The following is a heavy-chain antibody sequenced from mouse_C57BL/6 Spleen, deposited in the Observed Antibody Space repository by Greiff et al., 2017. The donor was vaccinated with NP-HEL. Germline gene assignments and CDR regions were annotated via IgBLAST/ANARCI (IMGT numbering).Heavy chain of an antibody. CDR3: ARENDDGPFAY. CDR1: GFTFSDYY. CDR2: INYDGSST. Sequence: EVQLVESEGGLVQPGSSMKLSCTASGFTFSDYYMAWVRQVPEKGLEWVANINYDGSSTYYLDSLKSRFIISRDNAKNILYLQMSSLKSEDTATYYCARENDDGPFAYWGQGTLVTVSA. J-gene: IGHJ3*01. D-gene: IGHD1-1*01. V-gene: IGHV5-16*01.